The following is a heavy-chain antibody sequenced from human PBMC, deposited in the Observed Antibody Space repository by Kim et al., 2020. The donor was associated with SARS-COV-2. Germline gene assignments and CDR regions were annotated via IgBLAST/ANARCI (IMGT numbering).Heavy chain of an antibody. CDR3: AREAYGDYYYGMDV. V-gene: IGHV4-34*01. D-gene: IGHD2-21*01. Sequence: SETLSLTCAVSGGSFSGYYWSWIRQPPGRGLEWIGEINDSRSTYYNPSLESRVTISGDTSKNHFSLRLSSVTAADTAVYYCAREAYGDYYYGMDVWGQGTTVNVSS. J-gene: IGHJ6*02. CDR1: GGSFSGYY. CDR2: INDSRST.